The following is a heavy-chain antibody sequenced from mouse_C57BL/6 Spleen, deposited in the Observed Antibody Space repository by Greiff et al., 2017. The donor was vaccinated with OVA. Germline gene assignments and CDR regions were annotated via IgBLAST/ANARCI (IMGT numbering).Heavy chain of an antibody. V-gene: IGHV1-64*01. CDR2: IHPNSGST. CDR1: GYTFTSYW. D-gene: IGHD1-1*01. CDR3: ARSCDGSSYPDYYAMDD. Sequence: QVQLQQPGAELVKPGASVKLSCKASGYTFTSYWMHWVKQRPGQGLEWIGMIHPNSGSTNYNEKFKSKATLTVDKSSSTAYMQLSSLTSEDSAVYYCARSCDGSSYPDYYAMDDWGQGTSVTVSS. J-gene: IGHJ4*01.